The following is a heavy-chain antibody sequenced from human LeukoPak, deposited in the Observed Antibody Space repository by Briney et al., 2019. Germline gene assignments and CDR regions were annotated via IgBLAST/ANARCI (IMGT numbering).Heavy chain of an antibody. CDR3: ARGRYYHFDY. D-gene: IGHD2/OR15-2a*01. CDR2: INHSGST. J-gene: IGHJ4*02. V-gene: IGHV4-34*01. CDR1: GGSFSGYY. Sequence: SETLSLTCAVYGGSFSGYYWSWIRQPPGKGLEWIGEINHSGSTNYNPSLKSRVTISVDTSKNQFSLTLSSVTAADTAVYYCARGRYYHFDYWGQGTLVTVSS.